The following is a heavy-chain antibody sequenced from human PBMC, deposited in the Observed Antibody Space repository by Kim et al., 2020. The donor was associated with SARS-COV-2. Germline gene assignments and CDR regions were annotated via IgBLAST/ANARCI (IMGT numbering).Heavy chain of an antibody. D-gene: IGHD4-17*01. CDR3: AGEMGDYGDAQGDY. CDR1: GGSISSYY. Sequence: SETLSLTCTVSGGSISSYYWSWIRQPPGKGLEWIGYIYYSGSTNYNPSLKSRVTISVDTSKNQFSLKLSSVTAADTAVYYCAGEMGDYGDAQGDYWGQGTLVTVSS. CDR2: IYYSGST. V-gene: IGHV4-59*01. J-gene: IGHJ4*02.